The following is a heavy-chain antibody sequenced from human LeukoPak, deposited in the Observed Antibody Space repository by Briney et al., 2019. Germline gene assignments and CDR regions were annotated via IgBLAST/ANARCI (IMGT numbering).Heavy chain of an antibody. D-gene: IGHD3-9*01. CDR3: ASGLTGPYYFDY. CDR1: GFTFSSYG. CDR2: IWYDGSSE. J-gene: IGHJ4*02. Sequence: PGGSLRLSCAASGFTFSSYGMHWVRQAPGKGLEWVAVIWYDGSSEYYAGSVKGRFTISRDNSRNTLYLQMNSLRGDDTAVYYCASGLTGPYYFDYWGQGTLVIVDS. V-gene: IGHV3-33*08.